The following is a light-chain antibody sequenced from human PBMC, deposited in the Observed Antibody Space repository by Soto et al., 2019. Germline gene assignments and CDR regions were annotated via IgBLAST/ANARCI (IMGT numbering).Light chain of an antibody. CDR3: QQYNNWPPYT. J-gene: IGKJ2*01. CDR2: GAS. V-gene: IGKV3-15*01. Sequence: EIVMTQSPATLSVSPGERATLSCRASQSVSSNLAWYQQKPGQAPRLLIYGASTRATGIPARVSGSGSGTEVTLTINSLQSEDFAVYYCQQYNNWPPYTFGQGTKLEIK. CDR1: QSVSSN.